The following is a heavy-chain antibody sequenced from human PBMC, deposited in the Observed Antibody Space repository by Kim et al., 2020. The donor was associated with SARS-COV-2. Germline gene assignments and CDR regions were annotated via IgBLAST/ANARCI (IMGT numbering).Heavy chain of an antibody. D-gene: IGHD3-22*01. CDR1: GFTFSSYG. Sequence: GGSLRLSCAASGFTFSSYGMHWVRQAPGKGLEWVAVISYDGSNKYYADSVKCRFTISRDNSKNTLYLQMNSLRAEDTAVYYCAKDSGRITMIVVVITGIDYWGQGTLVTVSS. J-gene: IGHJ4*02. CDR3: AKDSGRITMIVVVITGIDY. V-gene: IGHV3-30*18. CDR2: ISYDGSNK.